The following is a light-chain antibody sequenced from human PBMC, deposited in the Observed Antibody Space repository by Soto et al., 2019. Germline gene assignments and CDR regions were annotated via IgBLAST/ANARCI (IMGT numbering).Light chain of an antibody. CDR1: SANIGSNT. Sequence: QSVLTQPPSASGTPGQRVTIFCSGSSANIGSNTVNWYQQLPGTAPKLLIHNNNKRPSGVPGRFSGSKSGTSASLAISGLQSEDEADYYCAAWDDSLNGPVFGGGTKVTVL. CDR2: NNN. V-gene: IGLV1-44*01. CDR3: AAWDDSLNGPV. J-gene: IGLJ3*02.